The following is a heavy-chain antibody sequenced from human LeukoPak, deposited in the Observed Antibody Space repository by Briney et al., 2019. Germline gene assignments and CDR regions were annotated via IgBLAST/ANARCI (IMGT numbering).Heavy chain of an antibody. J-gene: IGHJ3*02. CDR2: ISGSGGST. CDR1: GFTFSSYA. V-gene: IGHV3-23*01. Sequence: GGSLRLPCAASGFTFSSYAMSWVRQAPGKGLEWVSAISGSGGSTYYADSVKGRFTISRDNSKNTLYLQMNSLRAEDTAVYYCAKHDYGSNWADAFDIWGQGTMVTVSS. D-gene: IGHD4-23*01. CDR3: AKHDYGSNWADAFDI.